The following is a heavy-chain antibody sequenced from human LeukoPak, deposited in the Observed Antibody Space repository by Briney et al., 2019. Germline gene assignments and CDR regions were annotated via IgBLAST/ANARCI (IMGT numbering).Heavy chain of an antibody. CDR3: ARDLLFGELGY. Sequence: SETLSLTCTVSGGSVSSGSYYWSWIRQPPGKGLEWIGYIYYSGSTNYNPSLKSRVTISVDTSKNQFSLKLCSVTAADTAVYYCARDLLFGELGYWGQGTLVTVSS. V-gene: IGHV4-61*01. CDR2: IYYSGST. J-gene: IGHJ4*02. CDR1: GGSVSSGSYY. D-gene: IGHD3-16*01.